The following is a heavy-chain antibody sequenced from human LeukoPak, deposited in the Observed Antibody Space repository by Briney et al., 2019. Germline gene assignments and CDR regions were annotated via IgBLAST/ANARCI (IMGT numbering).Heavy chain of an antibody. V-gene: IGHV3-48*03. CDR2: ISSSGSTI. CDR3: ARCRYMADYMGV. CDR1: GFTFSSDE. D-gene: IGHD2-2*02. Sequence: PGRSLRLSCAASGFTFSSDEMNWVRQAPGKGLEWVSYISSSGSTIYYADSVKGRFTISRDNAKNSLYLQMNSLRAEDTAVYYCARCRYMADYMGVWGKGTTVTISS. J-gene: IGHJ6*03.